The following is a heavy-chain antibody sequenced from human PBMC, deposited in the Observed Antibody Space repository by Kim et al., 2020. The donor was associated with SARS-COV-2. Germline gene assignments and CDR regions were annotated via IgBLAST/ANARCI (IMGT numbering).Heavy chain of an antibody. V-gene: IGHV1-3*01. CDR3: AREGSGSYNWLEP. J-gene: IGHJ5*02. D-gene: IGHD3-10*01. CDR1: GYTFDTFS. Sequence: ASVKVSCKASGYTFDTFSLYWLRQAPGQRFEWMGWINGGNGNTRYSQNFQGRVIFTRDTSATTAYMELTRLTFKDTAVYYCAREGSGSYNWLEPWGQGTL. CDR2: INGGNGNT.